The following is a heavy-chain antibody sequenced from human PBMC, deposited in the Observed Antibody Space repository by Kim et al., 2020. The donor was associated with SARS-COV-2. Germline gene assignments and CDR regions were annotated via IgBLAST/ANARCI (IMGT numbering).Heavy chain of an antibody. Sequence: SETLSLTCTVSGDSISNSPYYWGWIRQPPGKGLEWIGSINYSGITYYNPSLKGRLIMSVDTSKNQFSLKLSSVTAADTAIYSCGRHYRTRGAADGSDVWGRGTTVTVSS. CDR1: GDSISNSPYY. J-gene: IGHJ6*02. V-gene: IGHV4-39*01. D-gene: IGHD3-10*01. CDR2: INYSGIT. CDR3: GRHYRTRGAADGSDV.